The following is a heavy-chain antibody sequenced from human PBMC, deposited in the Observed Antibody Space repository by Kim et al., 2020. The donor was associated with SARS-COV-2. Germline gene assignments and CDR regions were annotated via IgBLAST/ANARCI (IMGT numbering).Heavy chain of an antibody. CDR1: GFTFSDYY. CDR3: ARDHGYSYGQFDY. Sequence: GGSLRLSCAASGFTFSDYYMSWIRQAPGKGLEWVSYISSSSSYTNYADSVKGRFTISRDNAKNSLYLQMNSLRAEDTAVYYCARDHGYSYGQFDYWGQGTLVTVSS. CDR2: ISSSSSYT. V-gene: IGHV3-11*05. J-gene: IGHJ4*02. D-gene: IGHD5-18*01.